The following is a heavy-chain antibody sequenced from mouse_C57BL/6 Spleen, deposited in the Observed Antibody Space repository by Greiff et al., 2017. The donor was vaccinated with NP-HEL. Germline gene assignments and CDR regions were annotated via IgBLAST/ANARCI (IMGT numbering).Heavy chain of an antibody. CDR3: ARNEPYAMDY. CDR2: IDPNSGGT. J-gene: IGHJ4*01. CDR1: GYTFTSYW. Sequence: VQLQQPGAELVKPGASVKLSCKASGYTFTSYWMHWVKQRPGRGLEWIGMIDPNSGGTKYNEKFKSKATLTVAKPSSTADMQLSSLTSENSAVDYSARNEPYAMDYWGQGTSVTVSS. V-gene: IGHV1-72*01.